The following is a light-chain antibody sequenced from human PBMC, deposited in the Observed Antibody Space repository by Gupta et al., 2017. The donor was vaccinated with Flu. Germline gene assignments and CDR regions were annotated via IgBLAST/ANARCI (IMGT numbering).Light chain of an antibody. J-gene: IGKJ2*01. V-gene: IGKV3-20*01. CDR3: QRYGSSLYT. Sequence: EIVLTQSPGTLSWSTGERATLSCRASQSVSSSYLAWYQQKPGQAPRLLIYGAPSRATGIPDRFSGSGSGTDFTLTISRLEPEDFAVYYCQRYGSSLYTFGQGTKLEIK. CDR1: QSVSSSY. CDR2: GAP.